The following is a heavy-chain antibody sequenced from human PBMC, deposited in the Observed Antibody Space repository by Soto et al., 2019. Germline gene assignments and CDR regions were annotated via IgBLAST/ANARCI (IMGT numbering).Heavy chain of an antibody. D-gene: IGHD3-10*01. CDR3: ARDEPLVPTAGIDY. Sequence: QVQLVQSGAEVKKPGASVKVSCKASGYSFISYGISWVRQAPGQGLEWMGWISGYNGNTKYVQKVQDRVTMTTDTXXSTGYMELRSLRSADTAVYYCARDEPLVPTAGIDYWGQGTLVTVSS. J-gene: IGHJ4*02. CDR2: ISGYNGNT. CDR1: GYSFISYG. V-gene: IGHV1-18*01.